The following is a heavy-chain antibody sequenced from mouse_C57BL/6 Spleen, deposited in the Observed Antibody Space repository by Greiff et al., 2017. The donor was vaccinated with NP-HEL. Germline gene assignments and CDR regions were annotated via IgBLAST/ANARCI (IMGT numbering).Heavy chain of an antibody. J-gene: IGHJ1*03. CDR2: IGPGSGST. CDR1: GYTFTDYY. D-gene: IGHD1-1*01. CDR3: ARLYYYGSSYEYFDV. V-gene: IGHV1-77*01. Sequence: QVHVKQSGAELVKPGASVKISCKASGYTFTDYYINWVKQRPGQGLEWIGKIGPGSGSTYYNEKFKGKATLTADKSSSTAYMQLSSLTSEDSAVYFCARLYYYGSSYEYFDVWGTGTTVTVSS.